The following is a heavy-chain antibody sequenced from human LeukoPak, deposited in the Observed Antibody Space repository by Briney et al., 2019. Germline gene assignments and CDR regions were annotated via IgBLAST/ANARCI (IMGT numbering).Heavy chain of an antibody. V-gene: IGHV3-48*03. CDR2: IGSSGGPI. CDR3: ARSYYYYDSSGYYYVDAFDI. CDR1: GFTFSNYE. D-gene: IGHD3-22*01. J-gene: IGHJ3*02. Sequence: GGSLRLSCAASGFTFSNYEMNWVRQAPGKGLEWASYIGSSGGPIYYADSVRGRFTISRDNAKNSLYLQMNSLRAEDTAVYYCARSYYYYDSSGYYYVDAFDIWGQGTMVTVSS.